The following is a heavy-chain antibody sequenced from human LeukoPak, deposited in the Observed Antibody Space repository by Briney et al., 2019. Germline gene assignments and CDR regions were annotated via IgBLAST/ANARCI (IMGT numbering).Heavy chain of an antibody. CDR2: ISGSGGTT. Sequence: GGSLRISCAASGFTFSSYAMSWVRQAPGKGLEWVSSISGSGGTTYYADSVKGRFTISRDNSKNTLYLQMNSLRAEDTAVYYCAKIRDSSGLDYWGQGTLVTVSS. CDR1: GFTFSSYA. D-gene: IGHD3-22*01. V-gene: IGHV3-23*01. CDR3: AKIRDSSGLDY. J-gene: IGHJ4*02.